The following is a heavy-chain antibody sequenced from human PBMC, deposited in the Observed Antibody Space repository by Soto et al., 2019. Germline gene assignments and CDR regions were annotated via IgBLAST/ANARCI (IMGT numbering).Heavy chain of an antibody. CDR3: ARARSGTPMSYFDY. J-gene: IGHJ4*02. D-gene: IGHD2-2*01. V-gene: IGHV1-18*01. Sequence: GPSVKVSCKASGYTFTSYGISWVRQAPGQGLEWMGWISAYNGNTNYAQKLQGRVTMTTDTSTSTAYMELRSLRSDDTAVYYCARARSGTPMSYFDYWGQGTLVTVSS. CDR2: ISAYNGNT. CDR1: GYTFTSYG.